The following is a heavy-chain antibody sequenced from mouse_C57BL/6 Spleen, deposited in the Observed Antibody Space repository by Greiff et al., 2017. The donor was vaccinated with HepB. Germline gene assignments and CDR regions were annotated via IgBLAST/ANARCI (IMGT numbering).Heavy chain of an antibody. CDR1: GYSFTGYY. CDR3: ARPIYYYGSSRYYYAMDY. V-gene: IGHV1-42*01. J-gene: IGHJ4*01. Sequence: EVQLQQSGPELVKPGASVKISCKASGYSFTGYYMNWVKQSPEKSLEWIGEINPSTGGTTYNQKFKAKATLTVDKSSSTAYMQLKSLTSEDSAVYYCARPIYYYGSSRYYYAMDYWGQGTSVTVSS. D-gene: IGHD1-1*01. CDR2: INPSTGGT.